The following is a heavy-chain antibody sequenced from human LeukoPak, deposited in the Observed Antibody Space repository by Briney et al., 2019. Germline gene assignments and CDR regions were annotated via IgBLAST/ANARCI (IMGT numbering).Heavy chain of an antibody. V-gene: IGHV1-46*01. CDR3: ARDETLWTLDW. CDR2: INPSGGST. Sequence: ASVKVSCKASGYTFTSYYMHWVRQAPGQGLEWMGIINPSGGSTSYAQKFQGRVTMTRDMSTSTVYMELSSLRSEDTAVYYCARDETLWTLDWWGQGTLVSVSS. CDR1: GYTFTSYY. J-gene: IGHJ4*02. D-gene: IGHD1-1*01.